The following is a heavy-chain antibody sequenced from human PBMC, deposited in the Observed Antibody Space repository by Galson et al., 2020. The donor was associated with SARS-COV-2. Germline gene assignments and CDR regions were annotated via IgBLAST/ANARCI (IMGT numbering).Heavy chain of an antibody. D-gene: IGHD3-22*01. CDR2: IYHGGST. J-gene: IGHJ4*02. CDR1: GYSISSGYY. Sequence: SETLSLTCTVSGYSISSGYYWGWIRQPPGKGLEWIGSIYHGGSTYYNPSLKSRVTISVDTSKNQFSLKLSSVTAADTAVYYCARDDSSGYFGVPLDYWGQGTLVTVSS. CDR3: ARDDSSGYFGVPLDY. V-gene: IGHV4-38-2*02.